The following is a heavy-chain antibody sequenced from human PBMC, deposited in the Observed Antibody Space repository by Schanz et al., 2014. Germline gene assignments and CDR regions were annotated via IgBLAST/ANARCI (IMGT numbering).Heavy chain of an antibody. CDR3: ARAQGVIRLYYGVDV. CDR2: ISGSGNTI. Sequence: VKLVESGGGLVQPGGSLRLSCAASGFTFSDHFMDWVRQAPGKGLEWLSYISGSGNTIYYADSVKGRFTISRDNSMNTVYLQMNSLRSDDAAVYYCARAQGVIRLYYGVDVWGQGTTVIVSS. D-gene: IGHD3-10*01. V-gene: IGHV3-11*01. J-gene: IGHJ6*02. CDR1: GFTFSDHF.